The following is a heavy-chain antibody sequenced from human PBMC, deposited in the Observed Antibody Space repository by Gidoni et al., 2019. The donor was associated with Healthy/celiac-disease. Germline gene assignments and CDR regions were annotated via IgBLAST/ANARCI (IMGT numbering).Heavy chain of an antibody. Sequence: EVQLLESGGGLLQPGRSLSLSCAASGFTLSSYAMGWVRQVPGKVLEWVSVITRRGGSTYYADAVTGRFTVSRDNPKNTLYLQMNSLRAEDTATYYCAKTMIVVVTRKYYFDYWGQGTLVTVSS. CDR2: ITRRGGST. CDR1: GFTLSSYA. D-gene: IGHD3-22*01. J-gene: IGHJ4*02. CDR3: AKTMIVVVTRKYYFDY. V-gene: IGHV3-23*01.